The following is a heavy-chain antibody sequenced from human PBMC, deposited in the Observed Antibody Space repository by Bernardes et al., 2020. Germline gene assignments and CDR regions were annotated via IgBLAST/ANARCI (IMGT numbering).Heavy chain of an antibody. J-gene: IGHJ4*02. CDR2: IYHSGST. Sequence: SETLSLTCAVSGASINSGSYSWSWIRQPPGKGLEWIGYIYHSGSTHYNPSLSSRVTMSVDRSKNQFSLKLSSVTAADTAVHYCARTNYYDFWEYYFDSWGQGTLVTVSS. CDR3: ARTNYYDFWEYYFDS. CDR1: GASINSGSYS. V-gene: IGHV4-30-2*01. D-gene: IGHD3-3*01.